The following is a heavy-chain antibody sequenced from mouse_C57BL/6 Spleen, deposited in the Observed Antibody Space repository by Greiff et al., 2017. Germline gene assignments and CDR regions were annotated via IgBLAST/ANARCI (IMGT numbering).Heavy chain of an antibody. Sequence: DVHLVESEGGLVQPGSSMKLSCTASGFTFSDYYMAWVRQVPEKGLEWVANINYDGSSTYYLDSLKSRFIISRDNAKNILYLQMSSLKSEDTATXYCARDPYYYGSSSDYFDYWGQGTTLTVSS. V-gene: IGHV5-16*01. CDR1: GFTFSDYY. CDR2: INYDGSST. D-gene: IGHD1-1*01. CDR3: ARDPYYYGSSSDYFDY. J-gene: IGHJ2*01.